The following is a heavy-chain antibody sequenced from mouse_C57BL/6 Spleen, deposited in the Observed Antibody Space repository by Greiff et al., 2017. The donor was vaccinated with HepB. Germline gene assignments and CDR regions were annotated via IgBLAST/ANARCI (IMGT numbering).Heavy chain of an antibody. J-gene: IGHJ4*01. CDR3: ARGTTVADYYAMDY. CDR2: IDPSDSYT. Sequence: QVQLQQSGAELVMPGASVKLSCKASGYTFTSYWMHWVKQRPGQGLEWIGEIDPSDSYTNYNQKFKGKSTLTVDKSSSTAYMQLSSLTSEDSAVYYCARGTTVADYYAMDYWGQGTSVTVSS. CDR1: GYTFTSYW. V-gene: IGHV1-69*01. D-gene: IGHD1-1*01.